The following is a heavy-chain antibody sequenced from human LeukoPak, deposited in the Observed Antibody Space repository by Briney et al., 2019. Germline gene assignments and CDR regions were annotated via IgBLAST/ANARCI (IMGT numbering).Heavy chain of an antibody. D-gene: IGHD1-26*01. CDR3: AGAYSGSYYSLDFDY. V-gene: IGHV4-38-2*02. CDR1: GYSISSGYY. Sequence: SETLSLTCNVSGYSISSGYYWGWIRQPPGKGLEWIGSIYHSGDTYYNPSLQSRVTISVDTSTNQFSLKMNSVTAADTAVYYCAGAYSGSYYSLDFDYWGQGTLVTVSS. J-gene: IGHJ4*02. CDR2: IYHSGDT.